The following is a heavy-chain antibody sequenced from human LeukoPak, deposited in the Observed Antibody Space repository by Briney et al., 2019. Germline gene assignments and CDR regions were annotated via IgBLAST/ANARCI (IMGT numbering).Heavy chain of an antibody. Sequence: SETLSLTCTVSGGSISSYYWSWIRQPAGKGLEWIGRIYTSGSTNYNPSLKSRVTMSVDTSKNQFSLKLSSVTAADTAVYYCARGRPYSGSLRYHFDYWGQGTLVTVSS. CDR1: GGSISSYY. V-gene: IGHV4-4*07. CDR2: IYTSGST. CDR3: ARGRPYSGSLRYHFDY. J-gene: IGHJ4*02. D-gene: IGHD1-26*01.